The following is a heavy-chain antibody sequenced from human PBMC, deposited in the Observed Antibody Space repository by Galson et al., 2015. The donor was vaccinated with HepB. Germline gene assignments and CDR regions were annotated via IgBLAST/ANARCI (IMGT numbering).Heavy chain of an antibody. D-gene: IGHD2-8*01. CDR2: IKPSGGST. J-gene: IGHJ6*02. CDR3: ARDWGLYCTNGVCYSYGLDV. V-gene: IGHV1-46*01. Sequence: SVRVSCKASGSTFTSYYMHWVRQAHGQGLEWMGIIKPSGGSTSYAQKFQGRVTMTRDTSTSTVYMELSRLRSEDTAVYYCARDWGLYCTNGVCYSYGLDVWGQGTTVTVSS. CDR1: GSTFTSYY.